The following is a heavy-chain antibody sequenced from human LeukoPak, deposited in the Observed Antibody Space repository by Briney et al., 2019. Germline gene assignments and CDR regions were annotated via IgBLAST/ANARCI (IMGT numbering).Heavy chain of an antibody. D-gene: IGHD5-18*01. J-gene: IGHJ4*02. CDR2: IWYDGSNK. V-gene: IGHV3-33*06. CDR3: AKDRDTAMEIDY. Sequence: PGGSLRLSCAASGFTFNNFGIHWVRQAPGKGLEWVAVIWYDGSNKYYADSVKGRFTISRDNSKNTLYLQMNSLRAEDTAVYYCAKDRDTAMEIDYWGQGTLVTVSS. CDR1: GFTFNNFG.